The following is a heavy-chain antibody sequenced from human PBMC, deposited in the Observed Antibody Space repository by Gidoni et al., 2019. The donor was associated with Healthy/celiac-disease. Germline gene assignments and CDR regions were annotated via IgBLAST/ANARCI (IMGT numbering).Heavy chain of an antibody. Sequence: EVQLVESGGGLVQPGGSLRLSCPASGFTFSSFSMNWVRQAPGKGREWVSYISSSSSTIYYADSVKGRFTISRDNAKNSLYRQMNSLRAEDTAVYYCARDHTADGSGSYYDAFDIWGQGTMVTVSS. V-gene: IGHV3-48*01. D-gene: IGHD3-10*01. J-gene: IGHJ3*02. CDR1: GFTFSSFS. CDR3: ARDHTADGSGSYYDAFDI. CDR2: ISSSSSTI.